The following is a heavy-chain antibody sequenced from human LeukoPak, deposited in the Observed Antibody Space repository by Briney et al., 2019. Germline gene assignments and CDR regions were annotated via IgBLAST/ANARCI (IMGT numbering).Heavy chain of an antibody. V-gene: IGHV3-74*01. J-gene: IGHJ4*02. CDR2: VNGDGSST. CDR1: GFTFSRYW. D-gene: IGHD4-17*01. Sequence: GGSLRLSCAASGFTFSRYWMHWVRQAPGKGLVWVSRVNGDGSSTTYADSVKGRFTISRDNAKNTLYLQMNSLRAEDTAVYYCARDQLGDGDYLFDSWGQGIVVTVSS. CDR3: ARDQLGDGDYLFDS.